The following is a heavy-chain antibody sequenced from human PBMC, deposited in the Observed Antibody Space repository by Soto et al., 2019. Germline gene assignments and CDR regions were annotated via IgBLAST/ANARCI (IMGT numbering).Heavy chain of an antibody. Sequence: GGSLRLSCAVXGFTFSSYSMNWVRQAPGKGLEWVSYISSSSSTIYYADSVKGRFTISRDNAKNSLYLQMNSLRAEDTAVYYCTREKSGTTDYWGQGTLVTVSS. J-gene: IGHJ4*02. D-gene: IGHD1-1*01. CDR2: ISSSSSTI. CDR3: TREKSGTTDY. CDR1: GFTFSSYS. V-gene: IGHV3-48*01.